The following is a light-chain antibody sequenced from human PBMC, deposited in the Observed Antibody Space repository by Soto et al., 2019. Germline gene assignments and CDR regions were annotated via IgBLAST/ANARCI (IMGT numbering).Light chain of an antibody. J-gene: IGKJ2*01. CDR3: QQYYTTPQT. V-gene: IGKV4-1*01. CDR2: WVS. CDR1: QSVLYNANNKNY. Sequence: DIVMTQSPDSLAVSLGERATINCKSSQSVLYNANNKNYLAWYQQKPGQPPKLLIYWVSIRESGVPDRFSGSESGTDFTLTISSLQAEDVAVYYCQQYYTTPQTFGQGTKLEIK.